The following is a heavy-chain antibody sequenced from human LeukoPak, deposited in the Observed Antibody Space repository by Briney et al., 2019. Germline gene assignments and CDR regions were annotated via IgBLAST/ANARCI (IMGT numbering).Heavy chain of an antibody. CDR1: GYTFTSYG. J-gene: IGHJ6*03. CDR2: ISAYNGNT. Sequence: ASVKVSCKASGYTFTSYGISWVRQAPGQGLEWMGWISAYNGNTNYAQKLQGRVTMTTDKSTSTAYMELRSLRSDDTAVYYCARGGIAAAGTTYYYYYMDVWGKGTTVTVSS. D-gene: IGHD6-13*01. V-gene: IGHV1-18*01. CDR3: ARGGIAAAGTTYYYYYMDV.